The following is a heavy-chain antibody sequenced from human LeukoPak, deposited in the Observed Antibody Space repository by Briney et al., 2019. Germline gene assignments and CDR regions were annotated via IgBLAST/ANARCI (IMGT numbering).Heavy chain of an antibody. CDR2: INTNTGNP. J-gene: IGHJ6*03. CDR3: ARVPYCSSTSCYGIGYYYYMDV. D-gene: IGHD2-2*01. V-gene: IGHV7-4-1*02. CDR1: GYTFTSYA. Sequence: ASVKVSCKASGYTFTSYAMNWVRQAPGQGLEWMGWINTNTGNPTYAQGFTGRFVFSLDTSVSTAYLQISSLKAEDTAVYYCARVPYCSSTSCYGIGYYYYMDVWGKGTTVTISS.